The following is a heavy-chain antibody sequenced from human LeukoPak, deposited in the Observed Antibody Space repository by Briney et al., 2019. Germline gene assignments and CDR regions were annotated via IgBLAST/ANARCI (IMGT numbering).Heavy chain of an antibody. J-gene: IGHJ4*02. CDR2: IKSKTDGGTT. CDR1: GFTFSNAW. V-gene: IGHV3-15*01. Sequence: GGSLRLSCAASGFTFSNAWMSWVRQAPGKGLEWVGRIKSKTDGGTTDYAAPVKGRFTISRDDSKNTLYLQMNSLKTEDTAVYYCTTAVYYSNYPFDYWGQGTLVTVSS. CDR3: TTAVYYSNYPFDY. D-gene: IGHD4-11*01.